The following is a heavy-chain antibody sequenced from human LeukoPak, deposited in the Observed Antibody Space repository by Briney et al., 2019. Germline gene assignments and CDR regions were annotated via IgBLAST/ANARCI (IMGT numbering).Heavy chain of an antibody. V-gene: IGHV3-21*01. CDR3: ASIAVAGEADY. CDR1: GFTFSSYS. D-gene: IGHD6-19*01. J-gene: IGHJ4*02. Sequence: KPGGSLRLSCAASGFTFSSYSMNWVRQAPGKGLEWVSSISSSSSHIYYADSVKGRFTISRDNAKNSLYLQMNSLRAEDTAVYYCASIAVAGEADYWGQGTLVTVSS. CDR2: ISSSSSHI.